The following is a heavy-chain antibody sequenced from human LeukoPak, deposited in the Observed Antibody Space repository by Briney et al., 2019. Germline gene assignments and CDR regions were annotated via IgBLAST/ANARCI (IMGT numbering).Heavy chain of an antibody. CDR2: IKQDGSEK. CDR3: ARMGSTVGPL. Sequence: GGSLRLSCAASGFTFSSYRMSWVRQAPGKGLEWVANIKQDGSEKYYVDSVKGRFTISRDNAKNSLYLQMNSLRAEDTAVYYCARMGSTVGPLWGQGTLVTVSS. CDR1: GFTFSSYR. D-gene: IGHD4-23*01. J-gene: IGHJ4*02. V-gene: IGHV3-7*03.